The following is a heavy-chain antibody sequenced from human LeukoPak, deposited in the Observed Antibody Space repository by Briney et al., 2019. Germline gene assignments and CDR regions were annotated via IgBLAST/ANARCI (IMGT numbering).Heavy chain of an antibody. CDR3: AKGRILWFGEQSDFDY. V-gene: IGHV3-23*01. D-gene: IGHD3-10*01. Sequence: PGGSLRLSCVAPGFTFSTYNMNWVRQAPGKGLEWISTISDSGAYTYYADFVKGRFTVSRDNSKNMVFLEVNSLRAEDTATYFCAKGRILWFGEQSDFDYWGQGTLVTVSS. J-gene: IGHJ4*02. CDR1: GFTFSTYN. CDR2: ISDSGAYT.